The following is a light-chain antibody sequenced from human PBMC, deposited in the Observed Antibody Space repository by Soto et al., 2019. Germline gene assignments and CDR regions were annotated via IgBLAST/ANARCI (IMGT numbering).Light chain of an antibody. J-gene: IGKJ1*01. V-gene: IGKV3-20*01. CDR1: QSVSSNY. CDR3: QQYHNSPLT. Sequence: EIVLTQSPGTLSLSPGERATLSCRASQSVSSNYLAWYQQKPGQAPRVLIYVASSRTTGIPDRFSGSGSGTDFTLTISRLEPEDFAVYYCQQYHNSPLTFGQGTKVEIK. CDR2: VAS.